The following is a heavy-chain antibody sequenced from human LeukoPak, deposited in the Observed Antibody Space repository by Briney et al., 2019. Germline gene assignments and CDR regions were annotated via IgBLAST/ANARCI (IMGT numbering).Heavy chain of an antibody. D-gene: IGHD3-22*01. Sequence: GGSLRLSCAVSGITLSNYGMSWVRQAPGKGLEWVAGISDSGGRTNYADSVKGRFTTSRDNPKNTLYLQMNSLRAEDTAVYFCAKRGVVIRVILVGFHKEAYYFDSWGQGALVTVSS. CDR2: ISDSGGRT. V-gene: IGHV3-23*01. J-gene: IGHJ4*02. CDR1: GITLSNYG. CDR3: AKRGVVIRVILVGFHKEAYYFDS.